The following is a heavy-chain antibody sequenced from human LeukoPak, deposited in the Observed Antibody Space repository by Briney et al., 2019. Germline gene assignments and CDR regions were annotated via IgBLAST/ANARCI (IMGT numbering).Heavy chain of an antibody. CDR3: ASRMVRGVIRDYYYGMDV. CDR1: GGTFISYA. J-gene: IGHJ6*02. CDR2: IIPIFGTA. D-gene: IGHD3-10*01. Sequence: ASVKVSCKASGGTFISYAISWARQAPGQGLEWMGGIIPIFGTANYAQKFQGRVTITADESTSTAYMELSSLRSEDTAVYYCASRMVRGVIRDYYYGMDVWGQGTTVTVSS. V-gene: IGHV1-69*13.